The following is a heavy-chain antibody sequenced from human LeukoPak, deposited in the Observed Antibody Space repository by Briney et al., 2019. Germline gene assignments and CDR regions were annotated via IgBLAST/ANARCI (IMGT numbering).Heavy chain of an antibody. CDR2: INWNGGST. J-gene: IGHJ4*02. Sequence: SGGSLRLSCAASGFTFDDYGMSWVRQAPGKGLEWVSAINWNGGSTGYADSVKGRFTISRDNAKNSLYLQMNSLRAEDTALYYCARALYRSSWQYWGQGTLVTVSS. V-gene: IGHV3-20*04. CDR3: ARALYRSSWQY. D-gene: IGHD6-13*01. CDR1: GFTFDDYG.